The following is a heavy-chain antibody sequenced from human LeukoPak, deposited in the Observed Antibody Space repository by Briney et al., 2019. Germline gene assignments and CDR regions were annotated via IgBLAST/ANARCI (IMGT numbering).Heavy chain of an antibody. D-gene: IGHD5-12*01. CDR3: AREGGYGGVFDY. CDR2: IKQDGSEK. J-gene: IGHJ4*02. CDR1: RFTFSSYW. V-gene: IGHV3-7*05. Sequence: PGGSLRLSCAASRFTFSSYWMTWVRQAPGKGLEWVANIKQDGSEKYYVGSVKGRFTISRDNTKNSLYPQMNSLRAEDTAVYYCAREGGYGGVFDYWGQGTLVTVSS.